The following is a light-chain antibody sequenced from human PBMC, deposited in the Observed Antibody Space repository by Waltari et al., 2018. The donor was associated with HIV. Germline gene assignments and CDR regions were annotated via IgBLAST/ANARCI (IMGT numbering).Light chain of an antibody. CDR1: ERISSW. V-gene: IGKV1-5*03. CDR3: QQYYTYPWT. CDR2: KAS. J-gene: IGKJ1*01. Sequence: DIQMTQSPSTLSASVGDRVTITCRASERISSWLAWYQQKPGKAPKLLINKASSLGSGVPARFSGSGSGTEFTLTISSLQPDDFATYYCQQYYTYPWTFGQGTKVEIK.